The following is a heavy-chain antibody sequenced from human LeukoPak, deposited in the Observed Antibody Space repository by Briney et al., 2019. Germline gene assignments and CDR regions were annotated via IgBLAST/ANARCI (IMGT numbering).Heavy chain of an antibody. CDR3: ARELTGVSRHFDL. V-gene: IGHV4-30-2*01. CDR1: GGSISSGGYS. CDR2: IYHSGST. D-gene: IGHD7-27*01. J-gene: IGHJ2*01. Sequence: NPSETLSLTCAVSGGSISSGGYSWSWIRQPPGKGLEWIGYIYHSGSTYYNPSLKSRVTISVDRSKNQFSLKLSSVTAADTAVYYCARELTGVSRHFDLWGRGTLVTVSS.